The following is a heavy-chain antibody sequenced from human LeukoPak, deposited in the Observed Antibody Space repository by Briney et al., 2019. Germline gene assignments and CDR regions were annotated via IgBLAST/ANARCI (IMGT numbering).Heavy chain of an antibody. CDR1: GFTFSSYD. J-gene: IGHJ3*02. V-gene: IGHV3-48*02. CDR3: ARDAGSSWYWGALDM. D-gene: IGHD6-13*01. Sequence: GGSQRLSCVASGFTFSSYDMNWVRQAPGKGLEWVSYISARSTIIYYADSVKGRFTVSRDEAKNSMYLQMNSLRDEDTAIYYCARDAGSSWYWGALDMWGQGTVVIVFS. CDR2: ISARSTII.